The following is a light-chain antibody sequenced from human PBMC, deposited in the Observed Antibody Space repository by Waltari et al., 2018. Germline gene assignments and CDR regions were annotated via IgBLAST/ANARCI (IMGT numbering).Light chain of an antibody. V-gene: IGKV3-11*01. CDR3: QQRSNWPLT. J-gene: IGKJ4*01. CDR2: DAS. CDR1: QSVSSY. Sequence: EIVLTQSPATLSLSPGERATLSCRASQSVSSYLAWYRHKPGQAPRLLIYDASNRATVIPARFSGSGSGTDFTLTISSLEPEDFAVYYCQQRSNWPLTFGGGTKV.